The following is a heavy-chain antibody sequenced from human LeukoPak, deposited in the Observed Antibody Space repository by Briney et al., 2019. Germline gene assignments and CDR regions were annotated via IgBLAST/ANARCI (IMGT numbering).Heavy chain of an antibody. CDR2: ISGSGRTP. CDR1: GFNFKNYG. CDR3: AKGEFWSGPSHFEF. D-gene: IGHD3-3*01. Sequence: PGGSLRLSCTAFGFNFKNYGMNWVRQAPGKGREWVEKISGSGRTPYTAECLKGRFTLSRNDSKNTVYLEMNSLRGEDTAVYYCAKGEFWSGPSHFEFWGQGTLVTVSS. J-gene: IGHJ4*02. V-gene: IGHV3-23*01.